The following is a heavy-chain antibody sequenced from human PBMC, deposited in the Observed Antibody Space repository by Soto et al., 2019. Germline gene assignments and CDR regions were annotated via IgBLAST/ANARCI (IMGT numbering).Heavy chain of an antibody. V-gene: IGHV3-30*03. Sequence: GGSLRLSCAASGFTFSSYWMHWVRQAPGEGLQWVAVIAYDGSGKYYADSVRGRFTISRDKSENFLYLQMNGLRVDDTAIYYCARGAFESMFGVVDSVYHGLDVWGQGTTVTSP. CDR3: ARGAFESMFGVVDSVYHGLDV. J-gene: IGHJ6*02. D-gene: IGHD3-3*01. CDR2: IAYDGSGK. CDR1: GFTFSSYW.